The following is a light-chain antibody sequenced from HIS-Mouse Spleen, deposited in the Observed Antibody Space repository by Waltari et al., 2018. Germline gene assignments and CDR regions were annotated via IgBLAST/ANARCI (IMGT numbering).Light chain of an antibody. V-gene: IGLV1-47*01. Sequence: QSVLTQPPSASGTPGQRVTISCSGRSSNIGSNYVYWYQQLPGTAPKPLIYRNTQRPSGVPDRFSGSKSGTSAYLAISGLRSEDEADYYCAAWDDSLSGYVFGTGTKVTVL. CDR2: RNT. CDR1: SSNIGSNY. CDR3: AAWDDSLSGYV. J-gene: IGLJ1*01.